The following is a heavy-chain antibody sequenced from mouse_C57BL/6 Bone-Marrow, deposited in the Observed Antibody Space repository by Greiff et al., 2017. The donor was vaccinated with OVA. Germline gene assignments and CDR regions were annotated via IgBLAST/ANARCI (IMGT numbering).Heavy chain of an antibody. CDR2: ISSGSSTI. D-gene: IGHD2-1*01. CDR3: ALYGIFYWYFDV. J-gene: IGHJ1*03. Sequence: EVKVVESGGGLVKPGGSLKLSCAASGFTFSDYGMHWVRQAPEKGLEWVAYISSGSSTIYYADTVKGRFTISRDNAKNTLFLQMTSLRSEDTAMYYCALYGIFYWYFDVWGTGTTVTVSS. CDR1: GFTFSDYG. V-gene: IGHV5-17*01.